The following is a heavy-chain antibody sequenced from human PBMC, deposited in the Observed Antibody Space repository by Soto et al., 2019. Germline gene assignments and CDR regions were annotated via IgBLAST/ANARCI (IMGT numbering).Heavy chain of an antibody. Sequence: QVQLVESGGGVVQPGRSLRLSCAASGFTFSSYAMHWVRQAPGKGLEWVAVISYDGSNNYYSDSVKGLFTISRDNSKNRLYLQMNSLRAEDTAVYYCARGRGSMVRGWYFDLWVRGTLVTVSS. CDR3: ARGRGSMVRGWYFDL. CDR1: GFTFSSYA. J-gene: IGHJ2*01. CDR2: ISYDGSNN. V-gene: IGHV3-30-3*01. D-gene: IGHD3-10*01.